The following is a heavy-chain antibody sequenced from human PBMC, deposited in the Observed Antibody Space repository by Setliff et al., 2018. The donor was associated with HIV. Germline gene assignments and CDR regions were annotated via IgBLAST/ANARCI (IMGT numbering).Heavy chain of an antibody. V-gene: IGHV1-46*01. CDR1: GYIFTDYY. CDR2: ISPSGIST. CDR3: ARDVYFTFSGEVIRHYLDV. D-gene: IGHD3-3*01. Sequence: ASVKVSCKASGYIFTDYYIHWVRQAPGQGLEWMGMISPSGISTSYAQKFQGRVTMTRDTSTSTANMELSSLRSEDTAVYYCARDVYFTFSGEVIRHYLDVWGKGTTVTVSS. J-gene: IGHJ6*03.